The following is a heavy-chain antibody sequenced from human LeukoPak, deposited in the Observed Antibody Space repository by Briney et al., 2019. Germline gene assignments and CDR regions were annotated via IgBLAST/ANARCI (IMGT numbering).Heavy chain of an antibody. CDR1: GYTFTSYD. J-gene: IGHJ6*02. CDR2: MNPNSGYT. V-gene: IGHV1-8*01. D-gene: IGHD3-9*01. CDR3: ARPNYDLLTGYYPLLDA. Sequence: GASVNVSCKASGYTFTSYDINWVRQATGQGLEWMGWMNPNSGYTGYAQKFQGRVTMTRNTSISTAYMELSSLRSEDTAVYYCARPNYDLLTGYYPLLDAWGQGTTVTVSS.